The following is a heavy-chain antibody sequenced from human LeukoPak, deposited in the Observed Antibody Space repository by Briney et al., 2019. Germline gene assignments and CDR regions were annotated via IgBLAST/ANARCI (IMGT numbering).Heavy chain of an antibody. D-gene: IGHD6-13*01. CDR3: VSGLAGAFDV. CDR1: GFTSSSYG. CDR2: INGDGRTT. Sequence: GGSLRLSCAASGFTSSSYGMHWVRQAPGKGLVWVSRINGDGRTTHYADSVKGRFTISRDNAKNTLYLQMSSLRAEDTAVYYCVSGLAGAFDVWGQGTMVTVPS. J-gene: IGHJ3*01. V-gene: IGHV3-74*01.